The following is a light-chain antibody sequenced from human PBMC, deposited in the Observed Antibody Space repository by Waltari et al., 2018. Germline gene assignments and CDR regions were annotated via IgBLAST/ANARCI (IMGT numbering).Light chain of an antibody. CDR1: NGDIGTYNY. CDR2: EVN. J-gene: IGLJ2*01. CDR3: SSYAGSNTLG. V-gene: IGLV2-8*01. Sequence: QSALTQPPSASGSPGQSVTISFSGTNGDIGTYNYVSWFQQHPGRAPKLLIYEVNKRPSGVPDRFSGSKSDNRASLTVSGLQADDEAVYHCSSYAGSNTLGFGGGTRLTVL.